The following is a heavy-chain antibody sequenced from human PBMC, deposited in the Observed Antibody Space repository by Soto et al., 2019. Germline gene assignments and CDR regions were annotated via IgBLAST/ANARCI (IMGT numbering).Heavy chain of an antibody. Sequence: PSETLSLTCTVSGGSISSSSYYWGWIRQPPGKGLEWIGSIYYSGSTYYNPSLKSRVTISVDTSKNQFSLYLQMNSLKTEDTAVYYCTTEGLRVPDAFDIWGQGTMVTVSS. CDR1: GGSISSSSYY. J-gene: IGHJ3*02. CDR2: IYYSGST. CDR3: TTEGLRVPDAFDI. V-gene: IGHV4-39*07.